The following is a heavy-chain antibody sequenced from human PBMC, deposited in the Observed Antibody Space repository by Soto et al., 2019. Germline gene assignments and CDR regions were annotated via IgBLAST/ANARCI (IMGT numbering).Heavy chain of an antibody. J-gene: IGHJ3*02. CDR1: GFTFSDYG. CDR2: IWYDGSNK. V-gene: IGHV3-33*01. D-gene: IGHD3-16*01. Sequence: PGGSLRLSCAPSGFTFSDYGMHWVRQAPGKGLEWVAVIWYDGSNKGYADSVKGRFTISRDNSKNTLHLQMNSLRAEDTAVYYCAREGGSYDAFDIWGQGTMVTVSS. CDR3: AREGGSYDAFDI.